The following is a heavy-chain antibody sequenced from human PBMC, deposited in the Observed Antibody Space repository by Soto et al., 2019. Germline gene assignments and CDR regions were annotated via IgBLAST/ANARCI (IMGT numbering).Heavy chain of an antibody. D-gene: IGHD2-2*01. Sequence: QVQLVQSGAEVKKPGSSVKVSCKASGGTFSRYSITWVRQAPGHGPEWIGRVMPSFGIPTYAQKFQGRVTITADESTSTAYMELSSLRSDDTAVYYWAREDRDRETVLVPAAIDGMDVWGQGTTVTVSS. CDR2: VMPSFGIP. J-gene: IGHJ6*02. CDR1: GGTFSRYS. CDR3: AREDRDRETVLVPAAIDGMDV. V-gene: IGHV1-69*08.